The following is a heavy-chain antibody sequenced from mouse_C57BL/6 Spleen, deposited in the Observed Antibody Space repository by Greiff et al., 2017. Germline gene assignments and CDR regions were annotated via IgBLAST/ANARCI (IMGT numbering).Heavy chain of an antibody. Sequence: QVQLQQSGAELVRPGASVTLSCKASSYTFTDYEMHWVKQTPVHGLEWIGAIDPETGGTAYNQKFKGKAILTADKSSSTAYMELRSLTSEDSAVYYCTRKSSYDGPFAYWGQGTLVTVSA. CDR2: IDPETGGT. CDR1: SYTFTDYE. J-gene: IGHJ3*01. D-gene: IGHD2-3*01. V-gene: IGHV1-15*01. CDR3: TRKSSYDGPFAY.